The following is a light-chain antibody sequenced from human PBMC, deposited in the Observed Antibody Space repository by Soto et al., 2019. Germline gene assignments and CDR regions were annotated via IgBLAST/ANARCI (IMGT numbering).Light chain of an antibody. Sequence: DIQMTQSPSSLSAFVGDRVTITCRASQSIHFYLNWYQQKPGKAPNLLIYAASNLQGGVPSRFSGSGSGTDFTLTIRSLQPEDFATFYCQQTYSSSSTFGQGTKVEI. CDR1: QSIHFY. CDR3: QQTYSSSST. J-gene: IGKJ1*01. V-gene: IGKV1-39*01. CDR2: AAS.